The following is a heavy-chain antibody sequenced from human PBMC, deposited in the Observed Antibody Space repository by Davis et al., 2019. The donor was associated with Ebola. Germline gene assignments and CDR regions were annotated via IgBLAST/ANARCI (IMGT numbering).Heavy chain of an antibody. CDR2: IYYSGST. Sequence: PSETLSLTCTVSGGSISSYYWGWIRQPPGKGLEWIGYIYYSGSTNYNPSLKSRVTISVDTSKNQFSLKLSSVTAADTAVYYCARDLDTIFGRYFDLWGRGTLVTVSS. J-gene: IGHJ2*01. D-gene: IGHD3-3*01. V-gene: IGHV4-59*01. CDR3: ARDLDTIFGRYFDL. CDR1: GGSISSYY.